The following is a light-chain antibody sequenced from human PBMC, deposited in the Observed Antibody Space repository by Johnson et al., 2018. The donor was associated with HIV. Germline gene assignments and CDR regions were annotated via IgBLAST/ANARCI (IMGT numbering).Light chain of an antibody. CDR2: DNN. CDR1: SSNIGNNY. Sequence: QSVLTQPPSVSAAPGQKVTISCSGSSSNIGNNYVSWYQQLPGTAPKLLIYDNNKRPSGIPDLFSGSKSGTSATLGITGLQTGDEADYYCGTWDSSLSAGVFGTVTKVTVL. J-gene: IGLJ1*01. CDR3: GTWDSSLSAGV. V-gene: IGLV1-51*01.